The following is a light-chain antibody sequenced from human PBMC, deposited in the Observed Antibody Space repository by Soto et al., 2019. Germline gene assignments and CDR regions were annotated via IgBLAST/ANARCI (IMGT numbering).Light chain of an antibody. Sequence: DIVMTQSPLSLPVTPGEPASISCRSSQSLLHSNGYNFLDWYLQKPGQSPQLLIYLGSNRASGVHDQFSGSGSGTDFTLKISRVEAEDVGVYYCMQALQTQLTFGGGTKVEIK. CDR2: LGS. CDR1: QSLLHSNGYNF. J-gene: IGKJ4*01. V-gene: IGKV2-28*01. CDR3: MQALQTQLT.